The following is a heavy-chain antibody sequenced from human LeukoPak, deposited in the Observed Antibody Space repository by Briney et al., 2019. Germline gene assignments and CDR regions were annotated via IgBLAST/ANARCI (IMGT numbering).Heavy chain of an antibody. D-gene: IGHD3-10*01. J-gene: IGHJ6*02. V-gene: IGHV4-59*08. Sequence: PSETLSLTCTVSGGSISSYYRSWIRQPPGKGLEWIGYIYYSGSTNYNPSLKSRVTISVDTSKNQFSLKLSSVTAADTAVYYCARRITYYYGMDVWGQGTTVTVSS. CDR3: ARRITYYYGMDV. CDR2: IYYSGST. CDR1: GGSISSYY.